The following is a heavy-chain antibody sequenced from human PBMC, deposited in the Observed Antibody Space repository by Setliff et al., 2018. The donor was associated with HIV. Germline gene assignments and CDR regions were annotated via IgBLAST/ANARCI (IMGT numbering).Heavy chain of an antibody. CDR1: GFLFSTHS. CDR3: ARYFRDGSYNDY. Sequence: PGGSMRLSCAASGFLFSTHSVDWVRQAPGKGLEWVSYISSSGNTVYYADSVKGRFAISRDNAKRSLYLQMNSLRGEDTAVYYCARYFRDGSYNDYWGQGTLVTVSS. J-gene: IGHJ4*02. CDR2: ISSSGNTV. V-gene: IGHV3-48*04. D-gene: IGHD3-10*01.